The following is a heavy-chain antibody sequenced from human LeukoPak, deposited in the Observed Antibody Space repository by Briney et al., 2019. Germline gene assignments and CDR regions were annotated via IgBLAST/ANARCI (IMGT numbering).Heavy chain of an antibody. D-gene: IGHD3-3*01. Sequence: PGGSLRLSCAASGFAFSNYWMSWVRRAPGKGLEWVAIIKPDGSDKYYVDSVEGRFTISRDNAKNSLYLQMNSLRAEDTAVYYCARDTVFGVIIGPRMDVWGQGTTVTVSS. CDR2: IKPDGSDK. J-gene: IGHJ6*02. CDR3: ARDTVFGVIIGPRMDV. CDR1: GFAFSNYW. V-gene: IGHV3-7*01.